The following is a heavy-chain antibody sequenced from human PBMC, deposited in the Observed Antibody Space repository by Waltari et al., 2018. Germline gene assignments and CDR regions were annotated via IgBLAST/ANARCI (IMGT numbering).Heavy chain of an antibody. D-gene: IGHD3-16*01. CDR3: ARVMGGYYMDV. Sequence: EGQLVESGGGLVQPGGSLRLSCVASGITFSGYSMNWVRKTPGKGLDWISYTSSSRSTIVYADSVRGRFTISRDNAQNSLFLQMNSLRDEDTAVYYCARVMGGYYMDVWGKGTTVTVSS. V-gene: IGHV3-48*02. CDR2: TSSSRSTI. CDR1: GITFSGYS. J-gene: IGHJ6*03.